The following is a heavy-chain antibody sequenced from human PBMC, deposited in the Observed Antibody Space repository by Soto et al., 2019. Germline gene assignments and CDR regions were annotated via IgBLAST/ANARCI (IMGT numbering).Heavy chain of an antibody. J-gene: IGHJ4*02. D-gene: IGHD3-10*01. CDR3: ARCDTMFRGVIPRARGYYFDY. CDR1: GGSFRGND. CDR2: INHSGST. Sequence: SPTLSLTRAVSGGSFRGNDSRWIRKLPGQGLELIGEINHSGSTHYNPSLKSRVTISVYTSKNHFFLKLSSVTAADTAVYYCARCDTMFRGVIPRARGYYFDYWGQGTLVTVS. V-gene: IGHV4-34*01.